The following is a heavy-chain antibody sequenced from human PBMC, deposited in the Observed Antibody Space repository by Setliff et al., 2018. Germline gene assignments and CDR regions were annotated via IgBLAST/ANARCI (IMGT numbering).Heavy chain of an antibody. V-gene: IGHV4-59*08. J-gene: IGHJ6*03. D-gene: IGHD6-13*01. CDR2: IYYSGST. Sequence: SETLSLTCTVSGGSISSYYWSWIRQPPGKGLEWIGYIYYSGSTNYNPSLKSRVTISVDTSKNQFSLKLNSVTAADTAVYYCARQPYSTTYYYYYYYMDVWGKGTTVTVSS. CDR1: GGSISSYY. CDR3: ARQPYSTTYYYYYYYMDV.